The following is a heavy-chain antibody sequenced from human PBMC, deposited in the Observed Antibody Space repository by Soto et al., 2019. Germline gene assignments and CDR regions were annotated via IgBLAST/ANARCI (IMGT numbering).Heavy chain of an antibody. Sequence: QITLKESGPTLVKPTQTLTLTCTFSGFSLGTSKVGVGWIRQPPGKALEWLALIYWDDDKRYSPSLNSRLTIIKDTSKNQVVLTMTNMDPVDTATYYCAHTYPPAFDIWGQGTMVTVSS. CDR3: AHTYPPAFDI. CDR2: IYWDDDK. J-gene: IGHJ3*02. V-gene: IGHV2-5*02. CDR1: GFSLGTSKVG.